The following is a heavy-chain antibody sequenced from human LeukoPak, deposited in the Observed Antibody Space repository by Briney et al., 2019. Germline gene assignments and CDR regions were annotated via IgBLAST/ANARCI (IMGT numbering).Heavy chain of an antibody. J-gene: IGHJ4*02. V-gene: IGHV5-51*01. CDR1: GYSFTSYW. D-gene: IGHD3-10*01. Sequence: GESLKISCKGSGYSFTSYWIGWVRQMPGKGLEWMGIIYPGDSDTRYSPSFQGRVTISADKSISTAYLQWSSLKASDTAMYYCARHGYYLGDYYGSGSYSRGAFDYWGQGTLVTVSS. CDR2: IYPGDSDT. CDR3: ARHGYYLGDYYGSGSYSRGAFDY.